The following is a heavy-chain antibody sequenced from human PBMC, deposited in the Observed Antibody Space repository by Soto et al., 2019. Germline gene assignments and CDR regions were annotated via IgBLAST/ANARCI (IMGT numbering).Heavy chain of an antibody. V-gene: IGHV3-23*01. CDR2: IIGSGGST. D-gene: IGHD6-19*01. CDR1: GVSFSSYA. J-gene: IGHJ4*02. CDR3: AKGYSSGWYDVGYQ. Sequence: PGGSVGLSCPASGVSFSSYAMRWVRQSPGKGLEWVSAIIGSGGSTYYADPVKGRFTISRVNSKNTLYLQMNSLRAEDTAVYYCAKGYSSGWYDVGYQWGQGTLVTVSS.